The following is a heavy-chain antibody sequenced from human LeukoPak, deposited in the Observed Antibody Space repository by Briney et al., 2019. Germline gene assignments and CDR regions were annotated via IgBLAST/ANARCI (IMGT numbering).Heavy chain of an antibody. D-gene: IGHD1-26*01. V-gene: IGHV3-48*01. J-gene: IGHJ4*02. CDR2: ISSSSTI. Sequence: GGSLRLSCAASGFTFSSYSMNWVRQAPGKGLEWVSYISSSSTIYYADSVKGRFTISRDNAKNSLYLQMNSLRAEDTAVYYCARDAGAVDYWGQGTLVTVSS. CDR3: ARDAGAVDY. CDR1: GFTFSSYS.